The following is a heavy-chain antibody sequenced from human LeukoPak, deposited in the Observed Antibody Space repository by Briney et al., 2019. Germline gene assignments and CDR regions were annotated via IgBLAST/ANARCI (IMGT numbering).Heavy chain of an antibody. V-gene: IGHV3-7*01. Sequence: GGSLRLSCATSGFTFSHYWMSWVRQAPGKGLEWVANINLDGGKKYHVDSVEGRFTISRDNAQNSLYLQMNSLRVEDTAVYYCARDETGGHFENWGQGTLVTVSS. J-gene: IGHJ4*02. CDR3: ARDETGGHFEN. CDR2: INLDGGKK. CDR1: GFTFSHYW. D-gene: IGHD3-10*01.